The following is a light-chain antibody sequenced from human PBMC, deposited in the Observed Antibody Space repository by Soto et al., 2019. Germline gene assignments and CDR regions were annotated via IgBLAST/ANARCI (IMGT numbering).Light chain of an antibody. Sequence: QSVLTQSPSASASLGASVKLTCTLSRGHSSYAIAWHQQQPEKGPRYLMNLNSDGSHTKGDGIPDRFSGSSSGAERYLTISSLQSEDEADYYCQTWGTGIRVFGGGTNVTVL. CDR3: QTWGTGIRV. CDR1: RGHSSYA. J-gene: IGLJ3*02. CDR2: LNSDGSH. V-gene: IGLV4-69*01.